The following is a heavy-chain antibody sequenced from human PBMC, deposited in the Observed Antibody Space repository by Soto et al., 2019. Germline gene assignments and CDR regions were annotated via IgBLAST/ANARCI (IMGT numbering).Heavy chain of an antibody. CDR3: VKDKYSWNLALFDY. J-gene: IGHJ4*02. V-gene: IGHV3-9*02. CDR2: ISWNSGSI. CDR1: AFTPNPYA. Sequence: GGSLRLSCAASAFTPNPYAMHWVRQALAKGLEWVSGISWNSGSIGYADSVKGRFTISRDNAKNSLYLQMNSLRAEDTALYYCVKDKYSWNLALFDYWAQGTVVNVSS. D-gene: IGHD1-7*01.